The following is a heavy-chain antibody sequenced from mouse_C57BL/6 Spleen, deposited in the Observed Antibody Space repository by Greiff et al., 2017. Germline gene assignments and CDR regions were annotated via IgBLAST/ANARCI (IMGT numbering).Heavy chain of an antibody. Sequence: QVQLQQPGAELVKPGASVKLSCKASGYTFTSYWMQWVKQRPGQGLEWIGEIDPSDSYTNYNQKFKGKATLTVDTSSSTAYMQLSSLTSEDSAVYYCARTGNYDPYWGQGTLVTVSA. CDR3: ARTGNYDPY. CDR2: IDPSDSYT. CDR1: GYTFTSYW. D-gene: IGHD2-1*01. J-gene: IGHJ3*01. V-gene: IGHV1-50*01.